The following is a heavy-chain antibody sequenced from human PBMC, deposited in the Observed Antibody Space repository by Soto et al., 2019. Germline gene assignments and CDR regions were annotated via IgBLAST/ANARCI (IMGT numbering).Heavy chain of an antibody. CDR2: TYYRSKWNN. D-gene: IGHD3-10*01. V-gene: IGHV6-1*01. J-gene: IGHJ6*02. Sequence: SQTLSLTCAISGDSVSSNSAAWNWIRRSPSRGLEWLGRTYYRSKWNNDYALSVKRRLTINPDTPKNQVSLHLYSLTPEDTAVYYCTGITSFRGMDFWGQGTPVTLSS. CDR3: TGITSFRGMDF. CDR1: GDSVSSNSAA.